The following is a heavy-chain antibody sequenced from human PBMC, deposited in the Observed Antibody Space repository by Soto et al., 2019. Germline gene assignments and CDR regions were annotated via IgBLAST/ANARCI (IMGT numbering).Heavy chain of an antibody. J-gene: IGHJ4*02. CDR1: GGSFSGYY. CDR3: ARDKITGLFDY. Sequence: PSEALSLTCAVYGGSFSGYYWTRIRQPPGTGLEWIGEINHSGSTNYNPSLKSRVTISVDTSKNQFSLKLTSVTAADTAVYYCARDKITGLFDYWGQGTLVT. V-gene: IGHV4-34*01. D-gene: IGHD2-8*02. CDR2: INHSGST.